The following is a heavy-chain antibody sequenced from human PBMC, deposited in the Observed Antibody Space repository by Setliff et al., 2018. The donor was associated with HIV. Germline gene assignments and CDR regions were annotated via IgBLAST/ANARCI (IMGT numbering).Heavy chain of an antibody. Sequence: GGSLRLSCAASGFTFSSYGMRWVRQAPGKGLEWVAFIRYDGSNKYYADSVKGRFTISRDNSKNTLYLQMNSLRAEDTAVYYCAKDHGSSWYYFDYWGQGTLVTVSS. J-gene: IGHJ4*02. CDR2: IRYDGSNK. CDR1: GFTFSSYG. D-gene: IGHD6-13*01. V-gene: IGHV3-30*02. CDR3: AKDHGSSWYYFDY.